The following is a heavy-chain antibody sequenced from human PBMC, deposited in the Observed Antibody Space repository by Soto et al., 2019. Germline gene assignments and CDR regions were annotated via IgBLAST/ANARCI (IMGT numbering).Heavy chain of an antibody. Sequence: DHGRHCIIQNKRRGLEWVGRSRNKANSYTTEYAASVKGRFTISRDDSKNSLYLQMNSLETEDTAVYYCARDRCSGGSCFTDYWGQGNLVTVSS. CDR2: SRNKANSYTT. CDR1: DHG. D-gene: IGHD2-15*01. CDR3: ARDRCSGGSCFTDY. J-gene: IGHJ4*02. V-gene: IGHV3-72*01.